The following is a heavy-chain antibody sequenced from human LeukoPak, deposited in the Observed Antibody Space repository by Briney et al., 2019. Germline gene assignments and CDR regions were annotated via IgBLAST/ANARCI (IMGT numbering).Heavy chain of an antibody. CDR2: ISGSGITT. J-gene: IGHJ3*02. Sequence: GGSLRLSCAASGFTFSNYHMNWIRQTPGKGLEWVSYISGSGITTFYAESVEGRFTISRDNTKNSLFLQMDSLRVEDTAVYYCARDLSRGDAFDIWGQGTMVTVSS. CDR3: ARDLSRGDAFDI. CDR1: GFTFSNYH. D-gene: IGHD3-10*01. V-gene: IGHV3-11*01.